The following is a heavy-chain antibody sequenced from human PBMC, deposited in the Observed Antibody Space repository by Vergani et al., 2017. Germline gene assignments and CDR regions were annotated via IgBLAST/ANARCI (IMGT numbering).Heavy chain of an antibody. CDR3: ARETLPLQWFGEPKSGPLDY. V-gene: IGHV4-61*02. CDR2: IYTSGST. D-gene: IGHD3-10*01. Sequence: QLQLQESGPGLVKPSQTLSLTCTVSGGSISSGSYYWSWIRQPAGKGLEWIGRIYTSGSTNYNHSLKSRVTISVDTSKNQFSLKLSSVTAADTAVYYCARETLPLQWFGEPKSGPLDYWGQGTLVTVSS. CDR1: GGSISSGSYY. J-gene: IGHJ4*02.